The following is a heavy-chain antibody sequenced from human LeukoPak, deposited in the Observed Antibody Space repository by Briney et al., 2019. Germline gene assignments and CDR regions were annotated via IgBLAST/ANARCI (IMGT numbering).Heavy chain of an antibody. Sequence: SSETLSLTCTVSGGSIIGSTYYWGWIRQPPGKGLEWIGSAFYSGDTYYKSSLKSRVTISVDTSKNQFSLKLSSVTAADTAVYYCGRLRGAMTTVTSNFDYWGQGTLVTVSS. CDR3: GRLRGAMTTVTSNFDY. D-gene: IGHD4-17*01. CDR2: AFYSGDT. J-gene: IGHJ4*02. CDR1: GGSIIGSTYY. V-gene: IGHV4-39*01.